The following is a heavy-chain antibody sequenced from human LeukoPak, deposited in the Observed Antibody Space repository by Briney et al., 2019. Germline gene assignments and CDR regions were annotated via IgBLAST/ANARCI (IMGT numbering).Heavy chain of an antibody. CDR3: ARDHGSGSYYGGGGWFDP. CDR2: IYHSGST. D-gene: IGHD3-10*01. Sequence: SETLSLTCAVSGGSISSGGYSWSWIRQPPGKGLEWIGYIYHSGSTYYNPSLKGRVTISVDRSKNQFSLKLSSVTAADAAVYYCARDHGSGSYYGGGGWFDPWGQGTLVTVSS. V-gene: IGHV4-30-2*01. J-gene: IGHJ5*02. CDR1: GGSISSGGYS.